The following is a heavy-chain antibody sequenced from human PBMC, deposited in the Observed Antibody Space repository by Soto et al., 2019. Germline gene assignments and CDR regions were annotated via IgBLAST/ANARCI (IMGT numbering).Heavy chain of an antibody. D-gene: IGHD3-3*01. CDR1: GFTFGDYA. J-gene: IGHJ4*02. Sequence: PGGSLRLSCTASGFTFGDYAMSWFRQAPGKGLEWVGFIRSKAYGGTTEYAASVKGRFTISRDDSKSIAYLQMNSLKTEDTAVYYCTSSLTIFGVPNPVLWGQGTLVTVSS. CDR3: TSSLTIFGVPNPVL. V-gene: IGHV3-49*03. CDR2: IRSKAYGGTT.